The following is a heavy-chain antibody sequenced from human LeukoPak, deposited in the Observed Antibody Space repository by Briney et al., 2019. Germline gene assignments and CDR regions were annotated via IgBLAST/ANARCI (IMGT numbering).Heavy chain of an antibody. D-gene: IGHD3-16*02. CDR1: GFTFRSCV. Sequence: GGSLRLSCAASGFTFRSCVMSWVRQAPGKGLEWVSAISGSGGSTYYADSVKVRFTISRDNSKNTLYLQMNSLRAEDTAVYYCAKSYGYVWGSYRSSGYYFDYWGQGTLVTVSS. CDR2: ISGSGGST. CDR3: AKSYGYVWGSYRSSGYYFDY. J-gene: IGHJ4*02. V-gene: IGHV3-23*01.